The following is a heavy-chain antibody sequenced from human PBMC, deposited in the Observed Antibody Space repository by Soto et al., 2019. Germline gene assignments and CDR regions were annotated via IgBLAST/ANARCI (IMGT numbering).Heavy chain of an antibody. J-gene: IGHJ4*02. CDR3: AKGESPRGGADPQKFSIGY. Sequence: GGSLRLSCAASGFTFSSYGMHWVRQAPGKGLEWVAVISYDGSNKYYADSVKGRFTISRDNSKNTLYLLMNSLRAEDTAVYYCAKGESPRGGADPQKFSIGYWGQGTLVTVSS. V-gene: IGHV3-30*18. CDR1: GFTFSSYG. CDR2: ISYDGSNK. D-gene: IGHD2-21*01.